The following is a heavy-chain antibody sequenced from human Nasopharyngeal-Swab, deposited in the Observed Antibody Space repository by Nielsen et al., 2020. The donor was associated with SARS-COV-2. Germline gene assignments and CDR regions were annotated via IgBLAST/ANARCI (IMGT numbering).Heavy chain of an antibody. J-gene: IGHJ5*02. V-gene: IGHV4-59*11. CDR1: GVSITSQY. Sequence: SETLSLTCTVSGVSITSQYWSWIRQPPGQGLEWIGYISHNSGTSYNPSLKGRVTMFMDTSKNQFSLRLRSVTAADTAVYYCAKEGATGWFDPWGQGTLVTVSS. CDR2: ISHNSGT. CDR3: AKEGATGWFDP.